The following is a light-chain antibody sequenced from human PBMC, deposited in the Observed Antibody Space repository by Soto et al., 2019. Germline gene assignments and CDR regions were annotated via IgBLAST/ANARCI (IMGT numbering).Light chain of an antibody. J-gene: IGKJ3*01. CDR2: DTS. CDR3: QQDYSWPL. V-gene: IGKV3-15*01. Sequence: EIVMTQSPATLSVSPGEGATLSCRASQSVGNKLAWYQQKPGQPPSLLIYDTSTRAAAVPARFSGSGSGTAVTLTLTGLQSEDFAVYYCQQDYSWPLFGPWTKVEI. CDR1: QSVGNK.